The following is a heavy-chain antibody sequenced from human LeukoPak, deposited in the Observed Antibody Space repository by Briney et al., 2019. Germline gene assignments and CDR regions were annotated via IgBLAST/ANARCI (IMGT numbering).Heavy chain of an antibody. Sequence: GGSLRLSCAASGFTFSSYAMHWVRQAPGKGLEWVAVISYDGSNKYYADSVKGRFTISRDNSNNKLYLQMNTLRAEDTAVYYCARDRPYQLLLSYYHGMDVWRKETTLTV. J-gene: IGHJ6*01. CDR1: GFTFSSYA. CDR3: ARDRPYQLLLSYYHGMDV. CDR2: ISYDGSNK. D-gene: IGHD2-2*01. V-gene: IGHV3-30*04.